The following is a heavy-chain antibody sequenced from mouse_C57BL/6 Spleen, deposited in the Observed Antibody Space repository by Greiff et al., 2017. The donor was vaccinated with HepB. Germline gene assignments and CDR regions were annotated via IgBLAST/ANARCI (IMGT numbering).Heavy chain of an antibody. CDR1: GYTFTSYW. CDR3: AREWDETWFAY. J-gene: IGHJ3*01. D-gene: IGHD1-3*01. Sequence: VQLQQPGAELVRPGTSVKLSCKASGYTFTSYWMHWVKQRPGQGLEWIGVIDPSDSYTNYNQKFKGKATLTVDTSSSTAYMQLSSLTSEDSAVYYCAREWDETWFAYWGQGTLVTVSA. CDR2: IDPSDSYT. V-gene: IGHV1-59*01.